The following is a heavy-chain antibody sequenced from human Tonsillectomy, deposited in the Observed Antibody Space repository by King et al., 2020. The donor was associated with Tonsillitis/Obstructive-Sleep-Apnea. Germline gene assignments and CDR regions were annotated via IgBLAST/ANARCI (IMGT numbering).Heavy chain of an antibody. D-gene: IGHD3-16*01. CDR2: IYSGGYT. CDR3: ARDGGIAEYFQH. V-gene: IGHV3-66*01. Sequence: QLVQSGGGLVQPGGSLRLSCAAPGFTVSSNYMSWVRQAPGKGLEWVSVIYSGGYTYYADSVKGRFTISRDNAKNTLYLQMNSLRAEDTAVYYCARDGGIAEYFQHWGQGTLVTVSS. J-gene: IGHJ1*01. CDR1: GFTVSSNY.